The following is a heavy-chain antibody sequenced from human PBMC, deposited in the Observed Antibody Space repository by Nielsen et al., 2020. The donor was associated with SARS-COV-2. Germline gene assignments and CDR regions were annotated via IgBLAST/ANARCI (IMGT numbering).Heavy chain of an antibody. Sequence: GGSLRLSCAASGFTFSGYGMHWVRQVPGEGLEWLAITSHNGSSEYHADSVKGRFTISRDNSKNTLYLQMKSLRAEDTAIYYCAKDGHNWNDVTYFDYWGLGTLVTVSS. V-gene: IGHV3-30*18. CDR1: GFTFSGYG. CDR3: AKDGHNWNDVTYFDY. J-gene: IGHJ4*02. D-gene: IGHD1-1*01. CDR2: TSHNGSSE.